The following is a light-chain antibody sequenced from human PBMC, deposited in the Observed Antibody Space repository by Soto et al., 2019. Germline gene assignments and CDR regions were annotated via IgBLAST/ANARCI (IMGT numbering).Light chain of an antibody. V-gene: IGKV1-5*01. J-gene: IGKJ2*01. CDR2: DAS. CDR3: QQYNSYPYT. Sequence: DIQMTQSPTTLSASVGDRVAITCRASQSISSWLAWYQQKPGKAPNLLIYDASNLESGVPSRFSGSGSGTEFTLTISSLQPDDFATYYCQQYNSYPYTFGQGTKVDIK. CDR1: QSISSW.